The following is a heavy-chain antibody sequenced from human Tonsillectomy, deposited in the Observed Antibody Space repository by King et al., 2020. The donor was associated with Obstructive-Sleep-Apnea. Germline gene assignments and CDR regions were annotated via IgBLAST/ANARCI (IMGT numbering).Heavy chain of an antibody. D-gene: IGHD5-18*01. CDR1: GYTFTGYA. V-gene: IGHV1-3*01. CDR2: INAGNGNT. CDR3: ARDHRDTAMPTGYDY. Sequence: VQLVQSGAEVKKPGASVKVSCKASGYTFTGYAMHWVRQAPGQRLEWMGWINAGNGNTKYSQKFQGRVTITRDTSASTAYMELSSLRSEDTAVYYCARDHRDTAMPTGYDYWGQGTLVTVSS. J-gene: IGHJ4*02.